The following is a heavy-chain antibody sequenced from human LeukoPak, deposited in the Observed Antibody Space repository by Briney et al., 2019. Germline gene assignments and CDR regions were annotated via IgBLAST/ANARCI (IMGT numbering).Heavy chain of an antibody. V-gene: IGHV4-4*02. J-gene: IGHJ4*02. CDR2: IYHSGSN. D-gene: IGHD3-10*01. Sequence: SGTLSLTCAVSGGSISSSNWWSWVRQPPGKGLEWIGEIYHSGSNNYNPSLKSRVTISVDTSKNQFSLKLSSVTAADTAVYYCARERDGSGTQRGLDYWGQGTLVTVSS. CDR1: GGSISSSNW. CDR3: ARERDGSGTQRGLDY.